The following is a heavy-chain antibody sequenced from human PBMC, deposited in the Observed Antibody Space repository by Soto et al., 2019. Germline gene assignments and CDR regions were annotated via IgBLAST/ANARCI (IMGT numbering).Heavy chain of an antibody. V-gene: IGHV3-21*01. CDR2: ISSSSYI. J-gene: IGHJ4*02. CDR3: ARSAYCGGDCYYLLDY. Sequence: PGGSLRLSCAASGFTFSSYSMNWVRQAPGKGLEWVSSISSSSYIYYADSVKGRFTISRDNAKNSLYLQMNSLRAEDTAVYYCARSAYCGGDCYYLLDYWGQGTLVTVSS. D-gene: IGHD2-21*01. CDR1: GFTFSSYS.